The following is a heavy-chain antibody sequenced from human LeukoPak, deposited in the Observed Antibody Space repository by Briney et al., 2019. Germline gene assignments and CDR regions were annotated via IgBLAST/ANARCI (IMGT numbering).Heavy chain of an antibody. CDR3: ARQGGDEVFDY. D-gene: IGHD2-21*01. Sequence: SETLSLTCTVSGDSISSADYYWTWIRQPPGKGLEWIGNMYYSGSTYCTPSLKSRVTISVDTSRNQSSLRLSSVTAADTAVYYCARQGGDEVFDYWGQGTLVTVSS. J-gene: IGHJ4*02. V-gene: IGHV4-39*01. CDR2: MYYSGST. CDR1: GDSISSADYY.